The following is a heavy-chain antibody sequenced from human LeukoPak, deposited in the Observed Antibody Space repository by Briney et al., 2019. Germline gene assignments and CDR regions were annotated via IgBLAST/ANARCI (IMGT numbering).Heavy chain of an antibody. J-gene: IGHJ4*02. V-gene: IGHV3-30*04. D-gene: IGHD6-13*01. Sequence: GGSLRLSCAASGFTFSSYAMHWVRQAPGKGLEWVAVISYDGSNKYYADSVKGRFTISRDNSKNTLYLQMNSLRAGDTAVYYCAKESPQQLALVDYWGQGTLVTVSS. CDR1: GFTFSSYA. CDR3: AKESPQQLALVDY. CDR2: ISYDGSNK.